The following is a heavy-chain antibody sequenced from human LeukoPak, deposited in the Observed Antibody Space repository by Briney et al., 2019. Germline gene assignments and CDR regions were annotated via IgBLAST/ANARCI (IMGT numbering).Heavy chain of an antibody. CDR3: ARGKSYYDSSGYIDY. CDR1: GFNFDDYG. D-gene: IGHD3-22*01. V-gene: IGHV3-20*04. Sequence: GGSLRLSCAASGFNFDDYGMSWVRQVPGKGLEWVSGINWNGRSTGYADSVKGRFTISRDNAKNSLYLQMNSLRAEDTAVYYCARGKSYYDSSGYIDYWGQGTLVTVSS. J-gene: IGHJ4*02. CDR2: INWNGRST.